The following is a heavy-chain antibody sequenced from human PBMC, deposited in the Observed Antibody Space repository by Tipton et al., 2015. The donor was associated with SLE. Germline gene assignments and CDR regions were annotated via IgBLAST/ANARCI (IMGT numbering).Heavy chain of an antibody. Sequence: TLSLTCTVSGFSITSGFNWGWIRQPPGKGLEWIGIIYYTGSTFYNPALKSRVTISVDTSKNQFSLKVSSVTAADTAVYYCARRWSATITYWGQGTLVTVSS. V-gene: IGHV4-38-2*02. CDR3: ARRWSATITY. J-gene: IGHJ4*02. CDR2: IYYTGST. CDR1: GFSITSGFN. D-gene: IGHD5-12*01.